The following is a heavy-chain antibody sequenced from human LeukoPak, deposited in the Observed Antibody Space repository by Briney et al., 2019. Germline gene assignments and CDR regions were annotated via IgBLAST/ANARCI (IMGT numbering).Heavy chain of an antibody. J-gene: IGHJ5*02. CDR1: GGSLSSGDYY. Sequence: SETLSLTCTVSGGSLSSGDYYWSWIRQPPGKGLEWIGYIYYSGSTYYNLSLKSRVTISVDTSKNQFSLKLSSVTAADTAVYYCARAPRELLLNWFDPWGQGTLVTVSS. CDR3: ARAPRELLLNWFDP. D-gene: IGHD2-15*01. CDR2: IYYSGST. V-gene: IGHV4-30-4*01.